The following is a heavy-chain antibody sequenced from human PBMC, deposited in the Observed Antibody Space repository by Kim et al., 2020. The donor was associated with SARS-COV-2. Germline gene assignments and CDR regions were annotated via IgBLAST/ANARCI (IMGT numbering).Heavy chain of an antibody. CDR3: ARDGVDTAMGT. CDR2: T. J-gene: IGHJ5*02. Sequence: TNYNPSLKSRVTISVDTSKNQFSLKLSSVTAADTAVYYCARDGVDTAMGTWGQGTLVTVSS. D-gene: IGHD5-18*01. V-gene: IGHV4-59*01.